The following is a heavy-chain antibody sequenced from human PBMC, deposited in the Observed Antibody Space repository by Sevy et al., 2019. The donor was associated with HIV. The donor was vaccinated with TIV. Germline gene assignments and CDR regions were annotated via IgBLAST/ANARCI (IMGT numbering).Heavy chain of an antibody. CDR1: GYTFTNYD. J-gene: IGHJ5*02. Sequence: ASVKVSCKASGYTFTNYDINWVRQATGQGLEGMGWMNPNSGNTGYAQKFQGRVTMIRNTSMSTAYMELSSLTSDDTAVYYCARDLAGSKQGGWFDPWGQGTLVTVSS. D-gene: IGHD3-16*01. CDR3: ARDLAGSKQGGWFDP. CDR2: MNPNSGNT. V-gene: IGHV1-8*01.